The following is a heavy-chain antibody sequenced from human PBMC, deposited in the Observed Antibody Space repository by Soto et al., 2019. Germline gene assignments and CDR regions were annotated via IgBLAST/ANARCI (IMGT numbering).Heavy chain of an antibody. V-gene: IGHV1-8*01. J-gene: IGHJ5*02. CDR1: GYTFTSYD. D-gene: IGHD4-17*01. CDR2: MNPNSGNT. CDR3: ARGYGYGDYPYNWFDP. Sequence: QVQLVQSGAEVKKPGASVKVSCKASGYTFTSYDINWVQHSTGQGLAWMGCMNPNSGNTGYAQKFQGRVTMTRNTSISTAYMELSSLRSEDTAVYYCARGYGYGDYPYNWFDPWGQGTLVTVSS.